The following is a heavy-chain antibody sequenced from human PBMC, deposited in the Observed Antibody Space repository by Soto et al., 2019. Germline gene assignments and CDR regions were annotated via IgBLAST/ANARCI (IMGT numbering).Heavy chain of an antibody. CDR1: GFTFSNYA. CDR2: ILYDGSNK. CDR3: AKDRALDY. V-gene: IGHV3-30*18. J-gene: IGHJ4*02. Sequence: QPGGSLRRSCAASGFTFSNYAMHWVRQAPGKGLEWVALILYDGSNKYYADSVKGRFTISRDNSKNTLYLQMNSLRAEDTAVYYCAKDRALDYWGQGT.